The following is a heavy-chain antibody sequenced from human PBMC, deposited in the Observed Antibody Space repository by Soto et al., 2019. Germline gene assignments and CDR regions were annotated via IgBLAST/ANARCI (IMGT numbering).Heavy chain of an antibody. CDR2: IFSNDEK. CDR3: ARTYFYDSPVPCDY. CDR1: GFSLSNARMG. J-gene: IGHJ4*02. D-gene: IGHD3-22*01. Sequence: QVTLKESGPVLVKPTETLTLTCTVSGFSLSNARMGVSWIRQPPGKALEWLAHIFSNDEKSYSTSLKSRLTIAKDTSKSQVVLIMTNMDPVDTATYYCARTYFYDSPVPCDYWGQGTLVTVSS. V-gene: IGHV2-26*01.